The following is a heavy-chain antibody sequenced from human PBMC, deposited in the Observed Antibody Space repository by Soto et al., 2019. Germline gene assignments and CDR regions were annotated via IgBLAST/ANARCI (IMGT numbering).Heavy chain of an antibody. CDR3: ARDAIAVAGTPYYYGMDV. J-gene: IGHJ6*02. CDR2: INPNSGGT. V-gene: IGHV1-2*04. CDR1: GYTFTGYY. D-gene: IGHD6-19*01. Sequence: ASVKVSCKASGYTFTGYYMHWVRQAPGQGLEWMGWINPNSGGTNYAQKFQGWVTMTRDTSISTAYMERSRLRSDDTAGYYCARDAIAVAGTPYYYGMDVWGQGTTVTVSS.